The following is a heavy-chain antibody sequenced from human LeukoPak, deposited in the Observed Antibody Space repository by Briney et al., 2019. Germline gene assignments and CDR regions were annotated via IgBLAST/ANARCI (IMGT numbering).Heavy chain of an antibody. CDR2: ISSSSSTI. D-gene: IGHD3-10*01. CDR3: ARSSGSYYNHDY. V-gene: IGHV3-48*02. CDR1: GFTFSTYS. Sequence: GGSLRLSCAASGFTFSTYSMNWVRQAPGKGLEWVSYISSSSSTIFYADSVKGRSTVSRDNAKNSLYLQMNTLRDEDTAVYYCARSSGSYYNHDYWGQGTLVTVSS. J-gene: IGHJ4*02.